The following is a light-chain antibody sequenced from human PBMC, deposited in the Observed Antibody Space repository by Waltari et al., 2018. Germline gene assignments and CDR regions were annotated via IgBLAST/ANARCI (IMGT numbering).Light chain of an antibody. CDR1: QSVSSN. CDR3: QQYNSWRFT. V-gene: IGKV3-15*01. CDR2: GAS. J-gene: IGKJ3*01. Sequence: EIVMTQSPATLSVSPGERATLSCRASQSVSSNLAWSQQRPGQAPRLLVYGASARATGISARFSGSGSGTEFTLTISSLQSEDVAVYYCQQYNSWRFTFGPGSKVEI.